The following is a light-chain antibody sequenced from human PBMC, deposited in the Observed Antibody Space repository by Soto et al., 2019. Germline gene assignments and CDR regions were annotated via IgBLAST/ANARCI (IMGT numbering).Light chain of an antibody. CDR3: ISYTSSSTLYV. CDR2: DVS. V-gene: IGLV2-14*01. CDR1: SSDVGGSNY. Sequence: HSALTQPASVSGSPGQSITISCTGTSSDVGGSNYVSWYQQHPGKAPKLMIYDVSNRPSGVSNRFSGSKSGNTASLTISGLQAEDEADYYCISYTSSSTLYVFGTGTKLTVL. J-gene: IGLJ1*01.